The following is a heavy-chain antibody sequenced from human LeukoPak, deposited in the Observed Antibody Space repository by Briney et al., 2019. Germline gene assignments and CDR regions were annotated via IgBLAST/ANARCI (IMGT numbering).Heavy chain of an antibody. J-gene: IGHJ4*02. CDR3: ARAGYGDSDFDY. Sequence: SETLSLTCTVSGYSISSGYYWGWIRQPPGKGLHWIGTIYHSGNTYYNPSLNSRVTISVDTSKNQFSLKLNSVTAADTAVYYCARAGYGDSDFDYWGQGTLVTVSS. CDR1: GYSISSGYY. D-gene: IGHD4-17*01. CDR2: IYHSGNT. V-gene: IGHV4-38-2*02.